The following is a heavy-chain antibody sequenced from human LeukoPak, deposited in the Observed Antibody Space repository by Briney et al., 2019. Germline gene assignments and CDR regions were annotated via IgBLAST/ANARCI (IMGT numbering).Heavy chain of an antibody. V-gene: IGHV6-1*01. D-gene: IGHD2-15*01. CDR2: TYYRSKWYD. Sequence: SETLSLTCAISGDSVSSNTVAWNWIRQSPSRGLAWLGRTYYRSKWYDHYAMSVESRITINPDTSKNQFSLQLNSVTPEDTAVYYCARGQGWAFDIWGQGTMVTVSS. CDR1: GDSVSSNTVA. J-gene: IGHJ3*02. CDR3: ARGQGWAFDI.